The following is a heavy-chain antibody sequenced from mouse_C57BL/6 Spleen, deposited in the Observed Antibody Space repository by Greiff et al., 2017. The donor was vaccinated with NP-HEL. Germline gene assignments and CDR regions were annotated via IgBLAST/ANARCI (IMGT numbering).Heavy chain of an antibody. CDR1: GYTFTGYW. V-gene: IGHV1-9*01. D-gene: IGHD1-1*01. CDR2: ILPGSGST. Sequence: VQLQESGAELMKPGASVKLSCKATGYTFTGYWIEWVKQRPGHGLEWIGEILPGSGSTNYNEKFKGKATFTADTSSNTAYMQLTSLTTEDSAIYYCARREYYYGSSYGYFDVWGTGTTVTVSS. CDR3: ARREYYYGSSYGYFDV. J-gene: IGHJ1*03.